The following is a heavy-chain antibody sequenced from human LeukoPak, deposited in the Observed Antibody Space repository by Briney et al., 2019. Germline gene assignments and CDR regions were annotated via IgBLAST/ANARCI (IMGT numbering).Heavy chain of an antibody. CDR2: IYPGDSDT. CDR3: ARHVAHSNYLYYGMDV. Sequence: GESLQISCKGSGYSFTSYWIGWVRQMPGKGLEWMGIIYPGDSDTRYSPSFQGQVTISADKSISTAYLQWSSLKASDTAMYYCARHVAHSNYLYYGMDVWGQGTTVTVSS. V-gene: IGHV5-51*01. D-gene: IGHD4-11*01. CDR1: GYSFTSYW. J-gene: IGHJ6*02.